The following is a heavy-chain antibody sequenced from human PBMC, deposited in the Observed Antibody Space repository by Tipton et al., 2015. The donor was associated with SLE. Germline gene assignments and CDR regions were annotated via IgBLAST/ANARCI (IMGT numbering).Heavy chain of an antibody. CDR2: IYYSGST. D-gene: IGHD3-22*01. CDR1: GGSISSYY. Sequence: GLVKPSETLSLTCTVSGGSISSYYWSWIRQPPGKGLEWIGYIYYSGSTNYNPSLKSRVTISVDTSKNQFSLKLSSVTAADTAVYYCARQPWDYYDSRGGFDIWGQGTMVTVSS. V-gene: IGHV4-59*01. CDR3: ARQPWDYYDSRGGFDI. J-gene: IGHJ3*02.